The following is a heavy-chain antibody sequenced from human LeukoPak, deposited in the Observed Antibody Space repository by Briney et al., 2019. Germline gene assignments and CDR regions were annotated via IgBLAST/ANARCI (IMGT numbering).Heavy chain of an antibody. V-gene: IGHV4-59*01. CDR1: GGSMSDYY. CDR3: ARDYSMTHAFDM. D-gene: IGHD1-26*01. Sequence: SETLSLTCTVSGGSMSDYYWSWIRQPPGKGLEWIGYIYSTGSTNYNPSLKGRVTISLDTSKNQFSLKLSSVTAADTALYYCARDYSMTHAFDMWGQGTLVTVSS. J-gene: IGHJ3*02. CDR2: IYSTGST.